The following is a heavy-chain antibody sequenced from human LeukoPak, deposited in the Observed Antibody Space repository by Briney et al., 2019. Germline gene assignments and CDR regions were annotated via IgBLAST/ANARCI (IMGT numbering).Heavy chain of an antibody. J-gene: IGHJ3*02. CDR3: ATNRGWASGDAFDI. CDR2: ISSNGGST. V-gene: IGHV3-64D*09. D-gene: IGHD5-24*01. CDR1: GFTFSSYA. Sequence: GGSLRLSCSASGFTFSSYAMHWVRQAPGKGLEYVSAISSNGGSTYYADSMKGRFTISRDNSKNTLYLQMSSLRAEDTAVYYCATNRGWASGDAFDIWGQGTMVTVSS.